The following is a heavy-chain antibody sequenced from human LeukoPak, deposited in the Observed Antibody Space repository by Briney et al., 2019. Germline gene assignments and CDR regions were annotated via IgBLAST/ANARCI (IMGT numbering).Heavy chain of an antibody. CDR3: ARPAGYSSGWYGRPFDY. CDR2: INKDGSIT. D-gene: IGHD6-19*01. CDR1: GFTFSNYW. J-gene: IGHJ4*02. Sequence: PGGSLRLSCVASGFTFSNYWMHWVRQAPGKGPEWVSRINKDGSITNFADSVKGRFTISRDNVKNTVYLQMNSLRAEDTAVYYCARPAGYSSGWYGRPFDYWGQGTLVTVSS. V-gene: IGHV3-74*01.